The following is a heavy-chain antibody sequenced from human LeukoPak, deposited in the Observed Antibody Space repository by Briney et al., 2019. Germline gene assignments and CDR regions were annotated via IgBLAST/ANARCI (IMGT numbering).Heavy chain of an antibody. J-gene: IGHJ4*02. CDR2: LRPDTGAT. D-gene: IGHD5-12*01. Sequence: ASVKVSCKTSGYTFSAFYIHWVRQVPGRGLEWMGWLRPDTGATNFAQNFLGRVTMTGDTSISTAYMELSRLRPDDTAVYYCARVDTVGTVNWGQGTLVTVSS. V-gene: IGHV1-2*02. CDR3: ARVDTVGTVN. CDR1: GYTFSAFY.